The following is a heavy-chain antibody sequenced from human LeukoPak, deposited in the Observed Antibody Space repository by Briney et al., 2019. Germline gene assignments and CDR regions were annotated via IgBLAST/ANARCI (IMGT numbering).Heavy chain of an antibody. D-gene: IGHD2-15*01. CDR1: GFTFSSYA. Sequence: GGSLRLSCAASGFTFSSYAMSWVRQASGKGLEWVSTISDSGGSTLYADSVKGRFTISRDNSKNTLYLQMNSLRAEDTAVYYCAKTGGTYYFDYWGQGTLVTVSS. J-gene: IGHJ4*02. CDR2: ISDSGGST. CDR3: AKTGGTYYFDY. V-gene: IGHV3-23*01.